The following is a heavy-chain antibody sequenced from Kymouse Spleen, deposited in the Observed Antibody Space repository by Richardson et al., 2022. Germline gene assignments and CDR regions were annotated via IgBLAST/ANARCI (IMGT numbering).Heavy chain of an antibody. CDR2: IYYSGST. CDR3: ARRGYNWNYDAFDI. Sequence: QLQLQESGPGLVKPSETLSLTCTVSGGSISSSSYYWGWIRQPPGKGLEWIGSIYYSGSTYYNPSLKSRVTISVDTSKNQFSLKLSSVTAADTAVYYCARRGYNWNYDAFDIWGQGTMVTVSS. CDR1: GGSISSSSYY. V-gene: IGHV4-39*01. J-gene: IGHJ3*02. D-gene: IGHD1-7*01.